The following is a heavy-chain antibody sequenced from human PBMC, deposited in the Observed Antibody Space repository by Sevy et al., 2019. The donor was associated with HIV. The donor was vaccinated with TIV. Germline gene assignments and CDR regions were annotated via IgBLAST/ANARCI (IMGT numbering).Heavy chain of an antibody. V-gene: IGHV1-18*01. CDR2: ISAYNGNT. Sequence: ASLKVSCSASGYTFTTYGISWVRQAPGQGLEWMGWISAYNGNTNYAQKFRGRVIMTTDTSTSTAYMELRSLRSDDTAGYYLARHRDSLHDYGDYDQFYYYFRMDVWGTGTTVTVSS. D-gene: IGHD4-17*01. CDR3: ARHRDSLHDYGDYDQFYYYFRMDV. CDR1: GYTFTTYG. J-gene: IGHJ6*04.